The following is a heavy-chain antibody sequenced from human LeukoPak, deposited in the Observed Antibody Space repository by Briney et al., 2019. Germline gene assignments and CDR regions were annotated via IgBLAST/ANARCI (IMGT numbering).Heavy chain of an antibody. D-gene: IGHD6-19*01. Sequence: GGSLRLSCAASGFTFSDFYMSWIRQVPGKGLEWVSYISSSSYTIYYADSVKVRSAISRDNAKNSLYLQMNSLRADDTAVYYCARVGGWYEFDSWGQGTLVTVSS. CDR3: ARVGGWYEFDS. J-gene: IGHJ4*02. V-gene: IGHV3-11*04. CDR1: GFTFSDFY. CDR2: ISSSSYTI.